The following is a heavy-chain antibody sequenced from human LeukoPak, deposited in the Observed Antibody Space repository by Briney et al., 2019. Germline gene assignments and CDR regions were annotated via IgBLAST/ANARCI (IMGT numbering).Heavy chain of an antibody. CDR2: INSDGSST. Sequence: GGSLRLSCAASGFTFSSYWMHWVRQAPGKGLVWVSRINSDGSSTSYADSVKGRFTISRDNSKNTLYLQMNSLRAEDTAVYYCASPPRDIVVVPAAIDYWGQGTLVTVSS. J-gene: IGHJ4*02. D-gene: IGHD2-2*02. V-gene: IGHV3-74*01. CDR1: GFTFSSYW. CDR3: ASPPRDIVVVPAAIDY.